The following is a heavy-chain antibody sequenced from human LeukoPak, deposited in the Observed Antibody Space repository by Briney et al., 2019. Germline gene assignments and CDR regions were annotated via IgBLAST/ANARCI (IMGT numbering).Heavy chain of an antibody. V-gene: IGHV4-59*01. D-gene: IGHD6-19*01. Sequence: SETLSLTCTVSGGSISSYYWSWIRQPPGKGLEWIGYTYYSGSTNYNPSLKSRVTISVDTSKNQFSLKLSSVTAADTAVYYCARVLAVAGPPDAFDIWGQGTMVTVSS. CDR3: ARVLAVAGPPDAFDI. CDR2: TYYSGST. CDR1: GGSISSYY. J-gene: IGHJ3*02.